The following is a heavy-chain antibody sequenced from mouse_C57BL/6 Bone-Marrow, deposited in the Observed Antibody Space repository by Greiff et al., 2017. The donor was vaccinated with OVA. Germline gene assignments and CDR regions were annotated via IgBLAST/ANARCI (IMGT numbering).Heavy chain of an antibody. CDR2: ISNGGGST. Sequence: EVKLMESGGGLVQPGGSLKLSRAASGFTFSDYYMYWVRQTPEKRLEWVAYISNGGGSTYYPDTVKGRFTISRDNAKNTLYLQMSRLKSEDTAMYYCARRIYFYAMDYWGQGTSVTVSS. V-gene: IGHV5-12*01. CDR3: ARRIYFYAMDY. J-gene: IGHJ4*01. CDR1: GFTFSDYY. D-gene: IGHD1-1*01.